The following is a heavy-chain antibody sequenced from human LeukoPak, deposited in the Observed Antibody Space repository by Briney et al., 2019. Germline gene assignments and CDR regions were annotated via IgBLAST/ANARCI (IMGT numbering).Heavy chain of an antibody. CDR2: INPNSGDT. V-gene: IGHV1-2*02. J-gene: IGHJ4*02. Sequence: ASVKVSCKASGYTFTGYYMHWVRQAPGQGLEWMGWINPNSGDTNYAQKFQGRVTMTRDTSISTAYMELSRLRSDDTAVYYCARDSGRDGYNLSFDFWGRGTLVTVSS. CDR3: ARDSGRDGYNLSFDF. CDR1: GYTFTGYY. D-gene: IGHD5-24*01.